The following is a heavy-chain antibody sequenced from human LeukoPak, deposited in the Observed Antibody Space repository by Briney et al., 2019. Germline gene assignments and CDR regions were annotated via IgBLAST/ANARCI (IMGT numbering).Heavy chain of an antibody. V-gene: IGHV5-51*01. CDR1: GYSFTSYW. CDR3: ARRYCSGGTCFDAFDI. D-gene: IGHD2-15*01. J-gene: IGHJ3*02. CDR2: IYPGDSDT. Sequence: GESLQISCQGSGYSFTSYWIGWVRQMPGKGLEWMGIIYPGDSDTRYSPSFQGQVTISADKSISTAYLQWSSLKASDTAMYYCARRYCSGGTCFDAFDIWGQGTMVTVSS.